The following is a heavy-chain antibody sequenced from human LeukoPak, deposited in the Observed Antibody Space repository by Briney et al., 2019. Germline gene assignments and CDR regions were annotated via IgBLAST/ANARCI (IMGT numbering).Heavy chain of an antibody. Sequence: SVKVSCKASGGTFSSYAISWVRQAPGQGLEWMGRIIPILGIANYAQKFQGRVTITADKSTSTAYMELSSLRSEDTAVYYCARGGYCSGGSGYSDYWGQGTLVTVSS. CDR3: ARGGYCSGGSGYSDY. J-gene: IGHJ4*02. CDR1: GGTFSSYA. V-gene: IGHV1-69*04. CDR2: IIPILGIA. D-gene: IGHD2-15*01.